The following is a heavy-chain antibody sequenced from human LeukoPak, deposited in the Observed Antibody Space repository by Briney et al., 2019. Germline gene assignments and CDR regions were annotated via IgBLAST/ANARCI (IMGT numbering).Heavy chain of an antibody. V-gene: IGHV4-30-4*08. CDR1: GGSISSGDYY. CDR3: ARGYCSGGRCYHP. CDR2: IYYSGTT. D-gene: IGHD2-15*01. J-gene: IGHJ5*02. Sequence: PSQTLSLTCTVSGGSISSGDYYWGWIRQPPGKGLEWIGYIYYSGTTYYNPSLRSQVTISVDTSKNQFSLKLTSETAADTAVYYCARGYCSGGRCYHPWGQGTLVTVSS.